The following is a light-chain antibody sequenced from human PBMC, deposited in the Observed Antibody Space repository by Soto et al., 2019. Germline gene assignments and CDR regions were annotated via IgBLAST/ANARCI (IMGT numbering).Light chain of an antibody. V-gene: IGKV3-11*01. CDR2: DAS. CDR1: QIVSNY. CDR3: QHRAGWPPALT. J-gene: IGKJ4*01. Sequence: EIVLTQSPATLSLSPGERATLSCRASQIVSNYLAWYQQKPGQAPRLLIYDASNRATGIPARFSGSGSGTDFTLTISSLEPEDFAVYFCQHRAGWPPALTFGGGTKVDIK.